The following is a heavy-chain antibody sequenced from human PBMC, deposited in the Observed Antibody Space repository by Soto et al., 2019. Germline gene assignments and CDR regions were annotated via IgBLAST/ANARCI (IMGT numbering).Heavy chain of an antibody. V-gene: IGHV1-18*01. D-gene: IGHD2-15*01. J-gene: IGHJ4*02. CDR2: ISTYNSDT. CDR1: GYTLTSYG. CDR3: AREYCSGGSCYGGDY. Sequence: QVQLEQSGAEVKEPGASVKVSCKASGYTLTSYGISWVRQAPGQGLEWMGWISTYNSDTKYAHKFQDRVTMTTDTSTSTAYMELRSLRSDDTAVYYCAREYCSGGSCYGGDYWGQGTLVTVSS.